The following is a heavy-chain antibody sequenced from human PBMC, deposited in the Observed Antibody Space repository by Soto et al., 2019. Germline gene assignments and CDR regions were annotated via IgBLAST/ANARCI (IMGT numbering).Heavy chain of an antibody. Sequence: KGLEWVSGFRTGGDGGTTYYADSLKGRVTISRDNSKNTLFLQMNSLRAEDTAIYYCAKKVNSGPGSQYLEYLGHGTPDTVTS. V-gene: IGHV3-23*01. D-gene: IGHD1-1*01. CDR3: AKKVNSGPGSQYLEY. CDR2: FRTGGDGGTT. J-gene: IGHJ4*01.